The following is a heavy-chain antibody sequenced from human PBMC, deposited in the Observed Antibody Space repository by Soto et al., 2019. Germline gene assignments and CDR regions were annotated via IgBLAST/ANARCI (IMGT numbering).Heavy chain of an antibody. CDR1: GFTVSSNY. Sequence: EVQLVESGGGLVQPGGSLRLSCAASGFTVSSNYMSWVRQAPGKGLEWVSVIYSGGSTYYADSVKGRFTISRDNSKNTLYLQMNILRAEDTAVYYCARGTMNYDFWSGYNYLDYWGQGTLVTVSS. CDR3: ARGTMNYDFWSGYNYLDY. J-gene: IGHJ4*02. V-gene: IGHV3-66*01. CDR2: IYSGGST. D-gene: IGHD3-3*01.